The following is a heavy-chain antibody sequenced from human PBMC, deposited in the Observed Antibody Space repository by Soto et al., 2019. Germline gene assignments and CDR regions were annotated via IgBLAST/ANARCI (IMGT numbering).Heavy chain of an antibody. CDR3: AKPQGYDMLTGYYMGPFDY. CDR2: ISGSGGST. V-gene: IGHV3-23*01. J-gene: IGHJ4*02. Sequence: EVQLLESGGGLVQPGGSLRISCAASGFTFSSYAMSWVRQAPGKGLEWVSAISGSGGSTYYADSVKGRFTISRDNSKNTLYLQMNSLRAEDTAVYYCAKPQGYDMLTGYYMGPFDYWGQGTLVTVSS. CDR1: GFTFSSYA. D-gene: IGHD3-9*01.